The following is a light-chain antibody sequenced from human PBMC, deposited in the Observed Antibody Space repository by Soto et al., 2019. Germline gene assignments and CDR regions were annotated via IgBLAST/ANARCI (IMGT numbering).Light chain of an antibody. J-gene: IGLJ1*01. CDR2: EVT. V-gene: IGLV2-14*01. CDR1: STDIGAYNY. CDR3: NSYTTLSNRV. Sequence: QSALTQPASVSGSPGESITISCTGTSTDIGAYNYVSWYQQHPGKAPKLLIYEVTNRPSGVSNRFSGSKSGNTASLTISGLQAEDEANYYCNSYTTLSNRVFGTGTQVTAL.